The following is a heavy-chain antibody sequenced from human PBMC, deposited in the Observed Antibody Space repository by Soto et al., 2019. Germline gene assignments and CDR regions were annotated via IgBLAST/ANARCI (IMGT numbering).Heavy chain of an antibody. CDR3: ARGRSGFRS. CDR1: GGSFSGYY. V-gene: IGHV4-34*01. Sequence: QVQLQQWGAGLLKPSETLSLTCAVYGGSFSGYYWSWIRQPPGKGLEWIGEINHSGSTNYNPSLKXRXTXXVDTSKNQFSLKLSSVTAADTAVYYCARGRSGFRSWGQGTLVTVSS. CDR2: INHSGST. D-gene: IGHD1-26*01. J-gene: IGHJ5*02.